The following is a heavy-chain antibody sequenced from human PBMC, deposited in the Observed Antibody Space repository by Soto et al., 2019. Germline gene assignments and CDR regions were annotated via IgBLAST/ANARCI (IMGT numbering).Heavy chain of an antibody. CDR1: GFIFDSYS. CDR2: INSGSDSI. CDR3: AKSGDSAGWGIDF. D-gene: IGHD6-19*01. J-gene: IGHJ4*02. V-gene: IGHV3-48*02. Sequence: PGGSLRLSCVGSGFIFDSYSMNWVRLAPGKGLEWVSYINSGSDSIYYAESVKGRFTISRDNARNSLSLQMNSLTDEDMAVYYCAKSGDSAGWGIDFWGQGTLVTVSS.